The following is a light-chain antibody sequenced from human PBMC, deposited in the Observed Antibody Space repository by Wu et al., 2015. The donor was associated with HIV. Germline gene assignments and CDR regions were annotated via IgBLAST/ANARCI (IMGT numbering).Light chain of an antibody. Sequence: EIVMTQSPATLSVSPGERATLSCRASQSVSSNLAWYKQKPGQAPRLLIYGASTRATGIPAKFSGSGFRTEFTLTISSPQSEDFAVYYCQQRRTWPLTFGQGTRL. V-gene: IGKV3-15*01. J-gene: IGKJ5*01. CDR3: QQRRTWPLT. CDR2: GAS. CDR1: QSVSSN.